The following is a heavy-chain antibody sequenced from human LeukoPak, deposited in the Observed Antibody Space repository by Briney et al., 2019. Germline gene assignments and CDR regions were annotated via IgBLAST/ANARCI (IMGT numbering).Heavy chain of an antibody. Sequence: SETLSLTCTVSGGASSRASYYWSWIRPPPGPGLDCIGSIFHSGTTYYNPSLKSRVTISVDTSKNQFSLKLNSVTAADTAVYYCARRAGYSSYYFDYWGQGTLVTVSS. CDR1: GGASSRASYY. V-gene: IGHV4-39*07. J-gene: IGHJ4*02. CDR3: ARRAGYSSYYFDY. D-gene: IGHD6-6*01. CDR2: IFHSGTT.